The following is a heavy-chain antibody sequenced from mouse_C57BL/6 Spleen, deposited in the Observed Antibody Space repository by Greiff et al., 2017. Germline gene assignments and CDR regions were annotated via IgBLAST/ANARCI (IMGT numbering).Heavy chain of an antibody. V-gene: IGHV1-62-2*01. CDR2: FYPGSGSI. J-gene: IGHJ1*03. CDR1: GYTFTEST. CDR3: ARLEDYYGSSYWYFDV. Sequence: QVQLKESGAELVKPGASVKLSCKASGYTFTESTIHWVKQRSGQGLEWIGWFYPGSGSIKYNEKFKDKATLTADKSSSTVYMELSRLTSEDTAVYFCARLEDYYGSSYWYFDVWGTGTTVTVSS. D-gene: IGHD1-1*01.